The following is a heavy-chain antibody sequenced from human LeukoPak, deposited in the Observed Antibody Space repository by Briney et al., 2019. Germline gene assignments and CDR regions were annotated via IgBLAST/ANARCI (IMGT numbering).Heavy chain of an antibody. CDR1: GFTFSSLA. D-gene: IGHD5-24*01. V-gene: IGHV3-23*01. J-gene: IGHJ4*02. Sequence: PGGSLRLSCTASGFTFSSLAMTWVRQAPGKGLEWVSTIRSNGDTTYNADSVKGRFTISRDNSKNTVHLQISSLRAEDTAVYYCVKVRGDGYNDYFDYWGQGTLVTVSS. CDR2: IRSNGDTT. CDR3: VKVRGDGYNDYFDY.